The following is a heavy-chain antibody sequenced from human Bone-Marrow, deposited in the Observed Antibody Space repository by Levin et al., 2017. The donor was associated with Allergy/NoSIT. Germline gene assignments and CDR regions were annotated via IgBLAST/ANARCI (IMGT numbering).Heavy chain of an antibody. Sequence: SETLSLICTVSVGSISDNSWSWIRQPPGKGLEWIGYIYAVGSTAHNPSLESRVTLSVDTSKNEVSLRLRSVTAADTAVYYCARSPRRGWSFDYWGQGVLVTVSS. CDR1: VGSISDNS. CDR3: ARSPRRGWSFDY. CDR2: IYAVGST. D-gene: IGHD6-19*01. V-gene: IGHV4-4*08. J-gene: IGHJ4*02.